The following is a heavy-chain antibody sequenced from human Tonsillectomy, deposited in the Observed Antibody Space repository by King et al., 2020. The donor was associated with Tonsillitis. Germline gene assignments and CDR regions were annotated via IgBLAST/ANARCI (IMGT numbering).Heavy chain of an antibody. Sequence: QLVQSGAEVRKPGASVKVSCKASGYTFTGYYIHWVRQAPGQGLEWMGWINPNSGGANYAQNFQGRVTMTRETSISTAYMELSRLGSDDTAVYYCARGGDITMVRGVGAIIDYWGQGTLVTISS. J-gene: IGHJ4*02. CDR3: ARGGDITMVRGVGAIIDY. V-gene: IGHV1-2*02. CDR1: GYTFTGYY. D-gene: IGHD3-10*01. CDR2: INPNSGGA.